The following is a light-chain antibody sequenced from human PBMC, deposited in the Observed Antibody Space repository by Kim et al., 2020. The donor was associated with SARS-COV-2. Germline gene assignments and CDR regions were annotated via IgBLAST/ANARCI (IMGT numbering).Light chain of an antibody. J-gene: IGLJ3*02. Sequence: GQSITISCTGTSDDVRGYEWFSWYQPRPGKAPQLIIYDVTKRPSGVSDRFSDSKFGNTASLTVSGLQGEDEAVYFCTSYASSGSWVFGGGTQLTVL. CDR1: SDDVRGYEW. V-gene: IGLV2-14*03. CDR3: TSYASSGSWV. CDR2: DVT.